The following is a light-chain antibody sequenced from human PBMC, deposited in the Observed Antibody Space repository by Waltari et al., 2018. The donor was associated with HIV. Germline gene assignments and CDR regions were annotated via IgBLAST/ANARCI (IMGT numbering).Light chain of an antibody. CDR1: QSVGTS. CDR2: AAS. Sequence: TVMTQSPATLSVSPGERAILPCRASQSVGTSVAWYQQRPGQAPRLLISAASTRATGVPARFSGSGSGTEFTLTISSLQSEDFVVYYCQQYSDWPPGFTFGQGTKLDIK. CDR3: QQYSDWPPGFT. J-gene: IGKJ2*01. V-gene: IGKV3-15*01.